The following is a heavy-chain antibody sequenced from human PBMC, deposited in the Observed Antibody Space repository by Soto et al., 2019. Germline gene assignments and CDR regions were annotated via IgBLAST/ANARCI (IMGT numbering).Heavy chain of an antibody. V-gene: IGHV3-23*01. CDR1: GLTFGSRA. CDR2: ISGSGGST. Sequence: PGGSLRLSCVASGLTFGSRAMTWVRQAPGEGLQWVSAISGSGGSTYYADSVKGRFTISRDNSKNTLYLQMNSLRAEDTAVYYCAKDLRLHGGNEPFDYWGQGTLVTVSS. J-gene: IGHJ4*02. CDR3: AKDLRLHGGNEPFDY. D-gene: IGHD2-15*01.